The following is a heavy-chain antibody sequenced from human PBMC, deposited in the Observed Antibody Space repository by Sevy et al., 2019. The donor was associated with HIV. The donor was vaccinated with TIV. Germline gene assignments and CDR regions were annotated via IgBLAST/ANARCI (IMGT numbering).Heavy chain of an antibody. Sequence: ASVKVSCKASGYIFTFYDINWVRQATAQGLEWVGWMNPHSGNTGYAKKFQGRVTMTRNTTISKAYMELGSLRSEDTAVVYCARGASLYGGSIIEYDYWGQGTLVTVSS. CDR2: MNPHSGNT. CDR1: GYIFTFYD. CDR3: ARGASLYGGSIIEYDY. D-gene: IGHD6-6*01. V-gene: IGHV1-8*01. J-gene: IGHJ4*02.